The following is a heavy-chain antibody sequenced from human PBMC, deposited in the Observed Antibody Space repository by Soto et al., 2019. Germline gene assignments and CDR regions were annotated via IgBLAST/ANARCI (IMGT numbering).Heavy chain of an antibody. Sequence: SGPTLVNPTQTLTLTCTFSGFSLSTSGMRVSWIRQPPGKALEWLARIDWDDDKFYNTSLKTRLTISKDSSKNQVVLTMTNMDPVDTAAYYCARMFHCSGGTCPFDYWGQGALVTVSS. CDR2: IDWDDDK. J-gene: IGHJ4*02. CDR3: ARMFHCSGGTCPFDY. D-gene: IGHD2-15*01. V-gene: IGHV2-70*04. CDR1: GFSLSTSGMR.